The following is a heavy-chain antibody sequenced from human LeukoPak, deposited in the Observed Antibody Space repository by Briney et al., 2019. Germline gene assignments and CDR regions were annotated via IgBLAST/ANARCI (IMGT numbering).Heavy chain of an antibody. CDR1: GFTFSNYY. CDR3: AKDLSGHWCIDY. CDR2: ISDDGERK. Sequence: QPGGSLGLSCVASGFTFSNYYMHWVRQAPGKGLEWVAIISDDGERKFYADSVRGRITISRDKSKNTLFLQMNSLRADDTAVYFCAKDLSGHWCIDYWGQGTLVTVSS. D-gene: IGHD4/OR15-4a*01. V-gene: IGHV3-30*18. J-gene: IGHJ4*02.